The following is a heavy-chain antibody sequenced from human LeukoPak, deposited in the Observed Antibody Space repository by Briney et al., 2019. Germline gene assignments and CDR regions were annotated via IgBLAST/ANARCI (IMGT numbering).Heavy chain of an antibody. J-gene: IGHJ4*02. CDR1: GGSFSGYY. D-gene: IGHD4-17*01. V-gene: IGHV4-34*01. CDR3: ARGRSTTVTTWYYFDY. Sequence: PSETLSLTCAVYGGSFSGYYWNWIRQPPGKGLEWIREINHSGSTNYNPSLKSRVTISVDTSKNQFSLKLSSVTAADTAVYYCARGRSTTVTTWYYFDYWGQGTLVTVSS. CDR2: INHSGST.